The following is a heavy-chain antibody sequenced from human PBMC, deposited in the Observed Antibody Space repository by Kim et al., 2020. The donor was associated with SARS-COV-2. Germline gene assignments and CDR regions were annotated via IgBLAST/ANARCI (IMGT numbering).Heavy chain of an antibody. CDR3: ARSSVFAAAPHYYYYGMDV. V-gene: IGHV1-69*13. CDR1: GGTFSSYA. D-gene: IGHD6-13*01. J-gene: IGHJ6*02. CDR2: IIPIFGTA. Sequence: SVKVSCKASGGTFSSYAISWVRQAPGQGLEWMGGIIPIFGTANYAQKFQGRVTITADESTSTAYMELSSLRSEDTAVYYCARSSVFAAAPHYYYYGMDVWGQGTTVTVSS.